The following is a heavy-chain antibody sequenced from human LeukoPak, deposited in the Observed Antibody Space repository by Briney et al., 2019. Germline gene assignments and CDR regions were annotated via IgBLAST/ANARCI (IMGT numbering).Heavy chain of an antibody. V-gene: IGHV4-59*12. CDR2: FHHSGNT. CDR1: GASISRYY. J-gene: IGHJ4*02. Sequence: SETLSLTCSVSGASISRYYWSWIRQPPGKGLEWIGYFHHSGNTNYSPSLSSRIAMSVDTSKNQFSLRLNSVTAADTAIYYCARRAAALDSWGQGTLVTVSS. D-gene: IGHD6-13*01. CDR3: ARRAAALDS.